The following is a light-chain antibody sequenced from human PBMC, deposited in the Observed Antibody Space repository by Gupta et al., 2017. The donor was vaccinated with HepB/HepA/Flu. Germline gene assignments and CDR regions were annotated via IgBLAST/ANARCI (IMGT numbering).Light chain of an antibody. J-gene: IGLJ2*01. CDR2: DVN. CDR1: SSDVGAYDH. Sequence: SALTQPASVSGSPGQSITISCTGTSSDVGAYDHVSWYQQHPGKAHKVIFYDVNNRPAGVSDHFSGSKSGNTASLRISGLQGEDEADYYCNSYTTSGTLVFGGGTKLTVL. CDR3: NSYTTSGTLV. V-gene: IGLV2-14*03.